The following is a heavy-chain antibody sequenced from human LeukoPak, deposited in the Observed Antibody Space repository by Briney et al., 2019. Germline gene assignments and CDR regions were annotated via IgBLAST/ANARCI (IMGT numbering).Heavy chain of an antibody. V-gene: IGHV4-4*07. J-gene: IGHJ3*02. CDR3: ARDPDYGEGDAFDI. D-gene: IGHD4-17*01. Sequence: SETLSLTCTVSGGSISSYYWSWIRQPAGKGLEWIGRIYTSGSTNYNPSLKSRVTMSVDTSKNQFSLKLSSVTAADTAVYYCARDPDYGEGDAFDIWGQGTMVTVSS. CDR2: IYTSGST. CDR1: GGSISSYY.